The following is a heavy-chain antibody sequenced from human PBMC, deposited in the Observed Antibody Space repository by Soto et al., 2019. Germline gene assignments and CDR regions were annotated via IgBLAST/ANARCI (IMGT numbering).Heavy chain of an antibody. CDR1: GFTFSSYA. J-gene: IGHJ4*02. CDR2: ISGSGGST. D-gene: IGHD2-2*01. Sequence: GGSLRLSCAASGFTFSSYAMSWVRQAPGKGLEWVSAISGSGGSTYYADSVKGRFTISRDNSKNTLYLQMNSLRAEDTAVYYCAKAFLRGYCSSTSCYVDYWGQGTLVTVSS. CDR3: AKAFLRGYCSSTSCYVDY. V-gene: IGHV3-23*01.